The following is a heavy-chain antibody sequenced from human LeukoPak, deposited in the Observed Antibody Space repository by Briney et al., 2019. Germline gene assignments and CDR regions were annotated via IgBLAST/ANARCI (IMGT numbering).Heavy chain of an antibody. CDR1: GFTFSSYA. J-gene: IGHJ4*02. Sequence: GGALRLSCAASGFTFSSYALSWVRQAPGKVLEWVSSISNTDGITYYADSLNGRFTISRDNSKNTLYLQMNSLRAEDTAAYYCAKDPPWYGAKDCYDYWGQGTLVTVSS. CDR3: AKDPPWYGAKDCYDY. CDR2: ISNTDGIT. D-gene: IGHD2-21*01. V-gene: IGHV3-23*01.